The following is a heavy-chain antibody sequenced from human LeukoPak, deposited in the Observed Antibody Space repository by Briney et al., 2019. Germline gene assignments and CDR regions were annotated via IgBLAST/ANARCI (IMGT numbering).Heavy chain of an antibody. J-gene: IGHJ3*02. CDR2: IIPIFGTA. D-gene: IGHD2-2*01. V-gene: IGHV1-69*13. Sequence: SVKVSCKASGGTFSSYAISWVRQAPGQGLEWMGGIIPIFGTANYAQKFQGRVTITADESTSTAYMELSSLRSEDTAVYYCATRRKTPPRRAPAGPYPEKDIVVVPAALGLAFDIWGQGTMVTVSS. CDR3: ATRRKTPPRRAPAGPYPEKDIVVVPAALGLAFDI. CDR1: GGTFSSYA.